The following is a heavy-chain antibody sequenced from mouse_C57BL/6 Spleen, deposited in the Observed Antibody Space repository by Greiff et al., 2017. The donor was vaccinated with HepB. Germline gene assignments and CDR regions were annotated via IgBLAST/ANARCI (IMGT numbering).Heavy chain of an antibody. CDR1: GYSITSGYY. V-gene: IGHV3-6*01. CDR3: ARDEGLTSAMDY. D-gene: IGHD3-3*01. CDR2: ISYDGSN. Sequence: ESGPGLVKPSQSLSLTCPVTGYSITSGYYWNWIRQFPGNKLEWMGYISYDGSNNYNPSLKNRISITRDTSKNQFFLKLNSVTTEDTATYYCARDEGLTSAMDYWGQGTSVTVSS. J-gene: IGHJ4*01.